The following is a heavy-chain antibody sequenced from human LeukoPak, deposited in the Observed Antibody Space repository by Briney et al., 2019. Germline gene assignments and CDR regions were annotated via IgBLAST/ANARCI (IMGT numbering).Heavy chain of an antibody. CDR1: GYTFTSYG. D-gene: IGHD1-26*01. V-gene: IGHV1-18*01. Sequence: ASVKVSCKASGYTFTSYGISWVRQAPGQGLEWMGWISAYNGNTNYAQKLQGRVTMTTDTSTSTAYMELRSLRSDDTAVYYCARAGEVGATYYYYYYMDVWGKGTTVAVSS. J-gene: IGHJ6*03. CDR3: ARAGEVGATYYYYYYMDV. CDR2: ISAYNGNT.